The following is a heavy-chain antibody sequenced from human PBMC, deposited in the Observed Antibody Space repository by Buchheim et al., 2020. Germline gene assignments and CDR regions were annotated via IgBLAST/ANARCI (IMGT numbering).Heavy chain of an antibody. CDR1: GFTFTSYL. J-gene: IGHJ4*02. CDR2: INGRGDNT. Sequence: EVGLLESGGSLAQPGGSLILSCAASGFTFTSYLMMWVRQGPGKGLECVSTINGRGDNTYYADSVKGRFIISRDTSRKTRYLRMDSLRVEDTAIYYCAKVGSSAYFFESWGRGTL. V-gene: IGHV3-23*01. CDR3: AKVGSSAYFFES.